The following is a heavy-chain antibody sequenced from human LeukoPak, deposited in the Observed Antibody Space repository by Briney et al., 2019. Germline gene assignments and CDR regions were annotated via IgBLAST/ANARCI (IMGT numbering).Heavy chain of an antibody. Sequence: SETLSLTCTVSGGSISSYYWSWIRQPPGKGLEWIGYIYYSGSTNYNPSLKSRVTISVDTSKNQFSLKLSSVTAADTAVYYCARVGHVGVKRRSYYYYMDVWGKGTTVTVSS. J-gene: IGHJ6*03. CDR2: IYYSGST. D-gene: IGHD1-26*01. CDR1: GGSISSYY. V-gene: IGHV4-59*12. CDR3: ARVGHVGVKRRSYYYYMDV.